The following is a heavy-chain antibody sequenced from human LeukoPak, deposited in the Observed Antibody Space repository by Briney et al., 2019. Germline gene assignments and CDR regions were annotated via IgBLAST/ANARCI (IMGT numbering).Heavy chain of an antibody. V-gene: IGHV3-66*01. J-gene: IGHJ4*02. CDR3: ARDFESGASVFDN. Sequence: GGSLRLSCAASGFTLSSSYMSWVRQAPGKGLEWVSIIHRSGNTYYADYVEGRFTISKDTSKNTLYLQMSGLRVEDTAVYYCARDFESGASVFDNWGQGTLVTVSS. CDR2: IHRSGNT. D-gene: IGHD1-26*01. CDR1: GFTLSSSY.